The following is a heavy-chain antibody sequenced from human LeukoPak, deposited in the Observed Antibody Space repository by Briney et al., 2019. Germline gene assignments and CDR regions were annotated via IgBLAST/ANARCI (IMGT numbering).Heavy chain of an antibody. D-gene: IGHD5-18*01. CDR2: IYTSGCT. CDR3: ARFSYGYDYYYGMDV. Sequence: SQTLSLTCTVSGGSISSGSYYWSWIRQPAGKGLEWIGRIYTSGCTNYNPSLKSRVTISVDTSKNQFSLKLSSVTAADTAVYYCARFSYGYDYYYGMDVWGQGTTVTVSS. J-gene: IGHJ6*02. V-gene: IGHV4-61*02. CDR1: GGSISSGSYY.